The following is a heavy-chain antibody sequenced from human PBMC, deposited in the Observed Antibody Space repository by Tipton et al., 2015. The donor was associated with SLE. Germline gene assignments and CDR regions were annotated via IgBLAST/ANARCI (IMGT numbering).Heavy chain of an antibody. D-gene: IGHD6-19*01. Sequence: SLRLSCAASNFIFGTYWMTWVRQAPGKGLEWVAKIKEDGTETHYVASVKGRFTISRDNDEKSLYLQMNILRVEGAALYFCARDPAATSGAAADCWGQGPLVTPSP. V-gene: IGHV3-7*01. J-gene: IGHJ4*02. CDR3: ARDPAATSGAAADC. CDR2: IKEDGTET. CDR1: NFIFGTYW.